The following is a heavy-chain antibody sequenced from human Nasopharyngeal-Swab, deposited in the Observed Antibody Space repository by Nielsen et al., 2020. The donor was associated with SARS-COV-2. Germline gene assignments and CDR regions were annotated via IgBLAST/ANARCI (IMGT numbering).Heavy chain of an antibody. V-gene: IGHV1-46*01. D-gene: IGHD2-21*01. Sequence: SVQLSCKASGYTFTSYYMHWVRQAPGQGLEWMGIINPSGGSTSYAQKFQGRVTMTRDTYTSTVYMELSSLRSEDTAVYYWARGGDSSARGDYYYGMDVWGQGTTVTVSS. CDR1: GYTFTSYY. CDR3: ARGGDSSARGDYYYGMDV. CDR2: INPSGGST. J-gene: IGHJ6*02.